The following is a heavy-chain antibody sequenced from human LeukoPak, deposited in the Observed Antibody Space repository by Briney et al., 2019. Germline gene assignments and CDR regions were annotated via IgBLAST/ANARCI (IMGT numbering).Heavy chain of an antibody. D-gene: IGHD4-17*01. V-gene: IGHV4-39*06. CDR1: GGSISSSSYY. CDR2: IYHSGST. J-gene: IGHJ3*02. CDR3: ARTTVTIGERYAFDI. Sequence: SETLSLTCTVSGGSISSSSYYWGWIRQPPGKGLEWIGSIYHSGSTYYNPSLKSRVTISVDTSKNQFTLKLSSVTAADTAVYYCARTTVTIGERYAFDIWGQGTMVTVSS.